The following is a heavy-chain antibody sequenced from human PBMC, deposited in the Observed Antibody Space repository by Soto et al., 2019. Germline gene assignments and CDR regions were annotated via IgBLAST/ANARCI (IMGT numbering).Heavy chain of an antibody. Sequence: QVQLVESGGGVVQPGRSLRLSCAASGFTFSSYGMHWVRQAPGKGLEWVAVISYDGSNKYYADSVKGRFTISRDNSKNTLYLQMYSLRAEDTAVYYCAKDRYSSSWYSFDYWGQGTLVTVSS. CDR3: AKDRYSSSWYSFDY. V-gene: IGHV3-30*18. J-gene: IGHJ4*02. D-gene: IGHD6-13*01. CDR2: ISYDGSNK. CDR1: GFTFSSYG.